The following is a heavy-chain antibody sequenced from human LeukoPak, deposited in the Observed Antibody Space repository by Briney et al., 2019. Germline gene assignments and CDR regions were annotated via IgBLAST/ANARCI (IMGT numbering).Heavy chain of an antibody. V-gene: IGHV3-30*18. J-gene: IGHJ4*02. Sequence: GGSLRLSCAASGFTFSSYGMHWVRQAPGKGLEWVAVISYDGSNKYYADSVKGRFTVSRDNSKNTLYLQMNSLRAEDTAVYYCAKSVVATRYLVDYWGQGTLVTVSS. CDR1: GFTFSSYG. CDR3: AKSVVATRYLVDY. D-gene: IGHD5-12*01. CDR2: ISYDGSNK.